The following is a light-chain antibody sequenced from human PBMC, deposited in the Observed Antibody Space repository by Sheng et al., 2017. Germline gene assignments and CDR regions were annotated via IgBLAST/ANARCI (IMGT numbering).Light chain of an antibody. CDR3: QHYDKWPLP. V-gene: IGKV3-11*01. CDR2: DAS. CDR1: QSVSSY. J-gene: IGKJ4*01. Sequence: VLTQSPATLSLSPGERATLSCRASQSVSSYLAWYQQRPGQAPRLLIYDASNRATGIPARFSGSGFGTDFTLTISSLEPDDFAVYYCQHYDKWPLPFGGGTKVEIK.